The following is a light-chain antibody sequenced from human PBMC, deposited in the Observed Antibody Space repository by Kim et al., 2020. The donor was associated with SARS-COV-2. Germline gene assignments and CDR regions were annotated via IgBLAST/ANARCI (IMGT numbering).Light chain of an antibody. V-gene: IGKV1-NL1*01. Sequence: AAVGYILTLTCRASQGISNSLAWYQQRLGKAPKLLLSATSKLERGVPSRFSGSGSGTTYTLTISNLQPEDLATYYCQQYYSHPLTFGGGTKVDIK. J-gene: IGKJ4*01. CDR1: QGISNS. CDR2: ATS. CDR3: QQYYSHPLT.